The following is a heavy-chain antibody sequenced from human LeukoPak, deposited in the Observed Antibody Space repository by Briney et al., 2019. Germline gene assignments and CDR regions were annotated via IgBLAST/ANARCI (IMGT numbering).Heavy chain of an antibody. CDR3: ARDPYSGGYYQYYYYYMDV. CDR2: ITSTSDHI. D-gene: IGHD1-26*01. V-gene: IGHV3-21*01. J-gene: IGHJ6*03. CDR1: GFTFSSYW. Sequence: GGSLRLSCAASGFTFSSYWMSWVRQAPGKELEWVSSITSTSDHIYYIDSVKGRLTISRDNAKNSLYLQMNSLRAEDTAVYYCARDPYSGGYYQYYYYYMDVWGQGTTVTVSS.